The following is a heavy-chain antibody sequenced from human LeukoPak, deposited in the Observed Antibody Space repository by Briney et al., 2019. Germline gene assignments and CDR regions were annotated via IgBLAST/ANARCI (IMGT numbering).Heavy chain of an antibody. CDR1: GFTFSNYW. Sequence: PGGSLRLSCAASGFTFSNYWVHWVRQAPGKGLVWVSRINRDGSTTNYADSVKGRFTVSRDNAKNTLNLQMNSLRAEDTAVYYCARDKKSVESSENDYWGQGALVTVSS. D-gene: IGHD3-3*01. CDR3: ARDKKSVESSENDY. CDR2: INRDGSTT. J-gene: IGHJ4*02. V-gene: IGHV3-74*01.